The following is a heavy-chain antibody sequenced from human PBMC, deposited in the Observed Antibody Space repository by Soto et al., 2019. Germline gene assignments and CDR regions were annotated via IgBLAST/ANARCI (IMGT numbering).Heavy chain of an antibody. CDR1: GYSFAGYW. J-gene: IGHJ3*01. V-gene: IGHV5-51*01. CDR2: IYPGDSDT. CDR3: ARLTGVRGVFHGVIH. Sequence: GESLKISCKGSGYSFAGYWFGWVRQMPGKGLDWMGVIYPGDSDTRYSPSFHGQVTISADKAISTAYLQWSSLKASDTAMYFCARLTGVRGVFHGVIHWGQGTIVTVS. D-gene: IGHD3-10*01.